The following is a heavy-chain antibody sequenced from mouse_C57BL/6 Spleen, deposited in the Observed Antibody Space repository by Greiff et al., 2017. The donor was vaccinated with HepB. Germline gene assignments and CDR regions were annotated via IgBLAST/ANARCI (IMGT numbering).Heavy chain of an antibody. CDR1: GYAFSSSW. V-gene: IGHV1-82*01. CDR2: IYPGDGDT. D-gene: IGHD2-4*01. CDR3: ARSRGLYYDYDGGFAY. J-gene: IGHJ3*01. Sequence: VKLVESGPELVKPWASVKISCKASGYAFSSSWMNWVKQRPGKGLEWIGRIYPGDGDTNYNGKFKGKATLTADKSSSTAYMQLSSLTSEDSAVYFCARSRGLYYDYDGGFAYWGQGTLVTVSA.